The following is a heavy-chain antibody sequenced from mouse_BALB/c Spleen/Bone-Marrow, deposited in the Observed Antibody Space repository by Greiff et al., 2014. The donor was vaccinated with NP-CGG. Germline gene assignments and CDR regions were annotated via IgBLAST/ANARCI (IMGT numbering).Heavy chain of an antibody. V-gene: IGHV5-6*01. J-gene: IGHJ2*01. Sequence: EVQLVESGGDLVKPGGSLKPSCAASGFTFSSYGMSWVRQTPDKRLEWVATISSGGSYTYYPDSVKGRFTISRDNAKSTLYLQMSSLKSEDTAMYYCARPTTVVATGGSFDYWGQGTTLTVSS. D-gene: IGHD1-1*01. CDR3: ARPTTVVATGGSFDY. CDR2: ISSGGSYT. CDR1: GFTFSSYG.